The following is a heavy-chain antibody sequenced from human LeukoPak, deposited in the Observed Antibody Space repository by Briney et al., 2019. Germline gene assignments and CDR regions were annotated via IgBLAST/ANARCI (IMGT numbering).Heavy chain of an antibody. CDR2: INPNSGGT. J-gene: IGHJ5*02. CDR3: ARGDDLSTGYYWFDP. D-gene: IGHD3-22*01. Sequence: ASVKVSCKASGYTFTGYYMHWVRQAPGQGLEWMGWINPNSGGTNYAQKFQGRVTMTRDTSISTVYMELNRLRSDDTAVYYCARGDDLSTGYYWFDPWGQGTLVTVSS. CDR1: GYTFTGYY. V-gene: IGHV1-2*02.